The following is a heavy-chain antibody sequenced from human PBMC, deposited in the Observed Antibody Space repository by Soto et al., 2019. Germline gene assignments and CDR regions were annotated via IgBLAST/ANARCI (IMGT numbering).Heavy chain of an antibody. Sequence: QVQLQQWGAGLLKPSETLSLTCAVYGGSFSGYYWSWIRQPPGKGVEWIGEINHSGSTNYNPSHKSRVTISVDTSKNQFSLKLSSVTAADTAVYYCARGTPIVGVVKYFDYWGQGTLVTVSS. V-gene: IGHV4-34*01. CDR2: INHSGST. CDR3: ARGTPIVGVVKYFDY. CDR1: GGSFSGYY. J-gene: IGHJ4*02. D-gene: IGHD1-26*01.